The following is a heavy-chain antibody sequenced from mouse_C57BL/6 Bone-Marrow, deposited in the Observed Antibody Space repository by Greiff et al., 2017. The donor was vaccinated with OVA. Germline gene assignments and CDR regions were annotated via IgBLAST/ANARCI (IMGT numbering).Heavy chain of an antibody. Sequence: EVKLQESGAELVRPGASVKLSCTASGFNIKDDYMHWVKQRPEQGLEWIGWIDPENGDTEYASKFQGKATITADTSSNTAYLQLSSLTSEDTAVYYCTTDDYYGPWFAYWGQGTLVTVSA. D-gene: IGHD2-1*01. V-gene: IGHV14-4*01. CDR1: GFNIKDDY. J-gene: IGHJ3*01. CDR3: TTDDYYGPWFAY. CDR2: IDPENGDT.